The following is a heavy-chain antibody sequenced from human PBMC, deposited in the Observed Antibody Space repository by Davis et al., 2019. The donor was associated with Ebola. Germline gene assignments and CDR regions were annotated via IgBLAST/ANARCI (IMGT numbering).Heavy chain of an antibody. V-gene: IGHV3-30*18. D-gene: IGHD2-2*01. J-gene: IGHJ4*02. CDR1: RFTFSDYD. CDR3: AKASWGPAARPLLDS. Sequence: GESLKISCAASRFTFSDYDMHWVRQAPGKGLEWLSGVGFDGNYKSYADSVKGRFTISRDNSDNTLYLQMNSLRVEDTARYYCAKASWGPAARPLLDSWGQGTLVSVSS. CDR2: VGFDGNYK.